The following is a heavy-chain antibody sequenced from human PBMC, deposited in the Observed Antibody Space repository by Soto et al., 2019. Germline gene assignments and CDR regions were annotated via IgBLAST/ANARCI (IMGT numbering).Heavy chain of an antibody. CDR2: ISSSGSTI. CDR3: ARGSRLARRDDYGDYVGAFDI. D-gene: IGHD4-17*01. Sequence: QVQLVESGGGLVKPGGSLRLSCAASGFTFSDYYMSWIRQAPGKGLEWVSYISSSGSTIYYADSVKGRFTISRDNAKNSLYLQMNSLRAEDTAVYYCARGSRLARRDDYGDYVGAFDIWGQGTMVTVSS. V-gene: IGHV3-11*01. CDR1: GFTFSDYY. J-gene: IGHJ3*02.